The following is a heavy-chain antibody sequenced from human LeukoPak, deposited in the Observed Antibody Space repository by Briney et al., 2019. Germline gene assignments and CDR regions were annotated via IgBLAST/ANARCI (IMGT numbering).Heavy chain of an antibody. CDR2: IWYDGSNK. CDR1: GFTFSSYG. V-gene: IGHV3-33*01. J-gene: IGHJ4*02. Sequence: GGSLRLSCAASGFTFSSYGMHWVRQAPGKGLEWVAVIWYDGSNKYYADSVKGRFTISRDNSKNTLYLQMNSLRAEDTAVYYCASTSGWYDPIDYWGRGTLVTVSS. CDR3: ASTSGWYDPIDY. D-gene: IGHD6-19*01.